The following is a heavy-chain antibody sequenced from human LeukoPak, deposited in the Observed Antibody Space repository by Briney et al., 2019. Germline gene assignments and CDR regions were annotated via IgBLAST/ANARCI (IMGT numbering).Heavy chain of an antibody. V-gene: IGHV4-59*01. CDR1: GGSINSYY. J-gene: IGHJ4*01. Sequence: SETLSLTCSVSGGSINSYYWSWIRQPPGKGLEWIGYIYYSGSTNYNPSLKSRVTISRDTSKNQFSLKLRSVTAADTAVYYCTSGGMVSGDYWGHGTLVTVSS. D-gene: IGHD2-8*01. CDR3: TSGGMVSGDY. CDR2: IYYSGST.